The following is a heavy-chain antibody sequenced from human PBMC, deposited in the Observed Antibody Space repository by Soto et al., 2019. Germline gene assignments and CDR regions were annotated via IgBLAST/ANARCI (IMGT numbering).Heavy chain of an antibody. D-gene: IGHD5-12*01. J-gene: IGHJ4*02. Sequence: GGSLRLSCAASGFTFSSYSMNWVRQAPGKGLEWVSSISSSSYIYYADSVKGRFTISRDNAKNSLYLQMNSLRAEDTAVYYCARDRRIAGYNYFDYWGQGTLVTVSS. CDR1: GFTFSSYS. CDR2: ISSSSYI. CDR3: ARDRRIAGYNYFDY. V-gene: IGHV3-21*01.